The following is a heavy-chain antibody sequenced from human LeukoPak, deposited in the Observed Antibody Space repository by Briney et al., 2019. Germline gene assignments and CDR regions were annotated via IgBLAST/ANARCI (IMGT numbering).Heavy chain of an antibody. J-gene: IGHJ3*02. V-gene: IGHV1-2*02. D-gene: IGHD3-22*01. CDR2: INPNHGDT. CDR1: GYTFTGYY. Sequence: ASVKVSCKASGYTFTGYYMHWVRQAPGQGLEWMGWINPNHGDTNYAQKFQGRVTMTRDTSISTAYMELSRLRSDDTAVYYCARGPPYDSSGYYANDAFDIWGQGTMVTVSS. CDR3: ARGPPYDSSGYYANDAFDI.